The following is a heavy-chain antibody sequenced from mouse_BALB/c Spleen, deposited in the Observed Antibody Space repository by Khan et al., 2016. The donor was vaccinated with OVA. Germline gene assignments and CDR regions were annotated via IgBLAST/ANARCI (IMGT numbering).Heavy chain of an antibody. D-gene: IGHD4-1*01. Sequence: QVQLKQSGPELVKPGASVKMSCKASGYTFTDYVMNWVKQRNGQGLEWIGQIYPGSDSTYYNEKFKGKATLTADRYSSPAYMQLSNLPAEDSAVYFCARAGWDVFAYWGQGTLVTVSA. J-gene: IGHJ3*01. CDR3: ARAGWDVFAY. CDR1: GYTFTDYV. CDR2: IYPGSDST. V-gene: IGHV1-77*01.